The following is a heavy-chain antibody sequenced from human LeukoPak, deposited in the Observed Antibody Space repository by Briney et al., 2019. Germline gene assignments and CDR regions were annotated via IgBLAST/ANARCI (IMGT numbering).Heavy chain of an antibody. V-gene: IGHV1-2*02. CDR3: ARPSLGSYWYFAL. J-gene: IGHJ2*01. CDR2: INPDSGGT. Sequence: ASVKVSCKASGYTFTGYYMHWVRQAPGQGLEWMGWINPDSGGTNFAQKFQGRVTMTRDTSISTAYMELSSLRSDDTAVYYCARPSLGSYWYFALWGRGTLVTVSS. CDR1: GYTFTGYY. D-gene: IGHD2-15*01.